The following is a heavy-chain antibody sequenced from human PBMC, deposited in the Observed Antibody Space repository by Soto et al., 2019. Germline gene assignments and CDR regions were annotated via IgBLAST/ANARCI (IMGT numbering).Heavy chain of an antibody. CDR3: ARILVPDNWFDP. CDR2: IYHTGST. V-gene: IGHV4-30-2*01. Sequence: VSGDSISNDEYSWSWIRQPPGRGLEWLGYIYHTGSTYYIPSLESRLTMSLDRSKNHFSLRLTSVTAADTAVYYCARILVPDNWFDPWGQGVLVTVSS. CDR1: GDSISNDEYS. J-gene: IGHJ5*02. D-gene: IGHD2-15*01.